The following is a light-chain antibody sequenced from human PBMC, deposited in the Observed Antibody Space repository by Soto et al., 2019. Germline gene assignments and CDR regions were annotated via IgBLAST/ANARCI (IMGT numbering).Light chain of an antibody. CDR2: GAS. CDR3: QQYVSSPFT. J-gene: IGKJ3*01. V-gene: IGKV3-20*01. CDR1: QSVSSSY. Sequence: EIVLTQSPGTLSLSPWEIATLSCRASQSVSSSYLAWYQQKPGQAPRLLIYGASSRATGIPDRFSGSGSGTDFTLTISRLEPEDFAVYYCQQYVSSPFTFGPGTKVDI.